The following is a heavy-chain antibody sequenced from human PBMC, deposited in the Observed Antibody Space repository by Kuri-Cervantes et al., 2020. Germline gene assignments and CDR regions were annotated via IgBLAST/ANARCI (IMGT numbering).Heavy chain of an antibody. CDR3: ATGTVVTAPDAFDI. J-gene: IGHJ3*02. CDR1: GYTFTSYA. D-gene: IGHD2-21*02. Sequence: ASVKVSCKASGYTFTSYAMHWVRQAPGQRLEWMGWINAGNGNTKYSQKFQGRVTITRDTSASTAYMELSSLRSEDTAVYYCATGTVVTAPDAFDIWGQGTMVTVSS. CDR2: INAGNGNT. V-gene: IGHV1-3*01.